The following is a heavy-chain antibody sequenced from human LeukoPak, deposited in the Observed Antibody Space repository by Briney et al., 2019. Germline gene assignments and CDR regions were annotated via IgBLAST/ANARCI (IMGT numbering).Heavy chain of an antibody. J-gene: IGHJ4*02. V-gene: IGHV4-59*11. CDR1: GGSISSHY. CDR2: IYYSGST. Sequence: PSETLSLTCTVSGGSISSHYWSWIRQPPGKGLEWIGYIYYSGSTNYNPSLKSRVTISVDTSKNQFSLKLSSVAAADTAVYYCARGGYSIDYWGQGTLVTVSS. CDR3: ARGGYSIDY. D-gene: IGHD5-18*01.